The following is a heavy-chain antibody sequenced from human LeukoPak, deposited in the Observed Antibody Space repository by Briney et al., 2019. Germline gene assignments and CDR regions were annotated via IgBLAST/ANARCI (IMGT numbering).Heavy chain of an antibody. CDR3: AKEPQGYFDWLLYLGLNYFDY. J-gene: IGHJ4*02. CDR2: ISYDGSNK. CDR1: GFTFSSYG. Sequence: GGSLRLSCAASGFTFSSYGMHWVRQAPGKGLEWVAVISYDGSNKYYADSVKGRSTISRDNSKNTLYLQMNSLRAEDTAVYYCAKEPQGYFDWLLYLGLNYFDYWGQGTLVTVSS. D-gene: IGHD3-9*01. V-gene: IGHV3-30*18.